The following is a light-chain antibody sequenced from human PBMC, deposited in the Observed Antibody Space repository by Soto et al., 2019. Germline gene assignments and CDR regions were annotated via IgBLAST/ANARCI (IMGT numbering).Light chain of an antibody. CDR2: EVS. CDR3: SSYTSSSIYV. CDR1: SSDVRGYNY. V-gene: IGLV2-14*01. J-gene: IGLJ1*01. Sequence: QSVLTQPASVSGTPGQSITISCTGTSSDVRGYNYVSWYQQHPGKAPKLMIYEVSNRPSGDSNRFSGSKSGNTASLTISGLQAEDEADYYCSSYTSSSIYVFGTGTKVTVL.